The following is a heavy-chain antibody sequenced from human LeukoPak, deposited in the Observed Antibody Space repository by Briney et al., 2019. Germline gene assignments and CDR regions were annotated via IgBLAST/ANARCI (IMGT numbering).Heavy chain of an antibody. Sequence: PSGTLSLTCAVSGGSISSSNWWSWVRQPPGKGLEWIGEIYHSGSTNYNPSLKSRVTISVDKSKNHFSLNLTSVTAADTAVYYCARQAVAGPHFDYWGQGTLVTVSS. CDR3: ARQAVAGPHFDY. D-gene: IGHD6-19*01. V-gene: IGHV4-4*02. J-gene: IGHJ4*02. CDR2: IYHSGST. CDR1: GGSISSSNW.